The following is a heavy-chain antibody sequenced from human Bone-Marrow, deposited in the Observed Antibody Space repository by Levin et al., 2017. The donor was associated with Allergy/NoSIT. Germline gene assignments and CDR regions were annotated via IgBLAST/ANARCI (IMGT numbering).Heavy chain of an antibody. V-gene: IGHV3-33*08. CDR3: TRDRGEWGQFYFDY. CDR1: GFLFSDYG. J-gene: IGHJ4*02. D-gene: IGHD1-26*01. CDR2: IWYDGSHK. Sequence: GGSLRLSCEASGFLFSDYGMHWVRQAPGKGLEWVAVIWYDGSHKFYADSVKGRFTISRDNSKNTLYLQMNSLRAEDTAVYYCTRDRGEWGQFYFDYWGQGILVTVSS.